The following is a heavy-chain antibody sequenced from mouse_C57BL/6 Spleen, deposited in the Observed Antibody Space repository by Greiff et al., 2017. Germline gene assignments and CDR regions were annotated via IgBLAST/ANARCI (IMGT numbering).Heavy chain of an antibody. CDR3: ARNGDYGCQFGD. CDR1: GYAFSSYW. J-gene: IGHJ3*01. D-gene: IGHD1-1*01. V-gene: IGHV1-80*01. Sequence: QVQLQQSGAELVKPGASVKISCKTSGYAFSSYWMNWVKQRPGKGLEWIGQIYPGDGDTNYNGKFKGKATLTADKSSSTAYMQLSSLTSEDSVVYFCARNGDYGCQFGDWGKVTLVTVAA. CDR2: IYPGDGDT.